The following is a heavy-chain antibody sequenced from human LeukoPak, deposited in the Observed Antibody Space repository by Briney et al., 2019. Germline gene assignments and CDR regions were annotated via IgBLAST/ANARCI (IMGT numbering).Heavy chain of an antibody. Sequence: GGSLRFSCAASGFTFSSYSMNWVRQAPGKGLEWVSSISSSSSYIYYADSVKGRFTISRDNAKNSLYLQMNSLRAEDTAVYYCARERVGYSYGATCFDYWGQGTLVTVSS. D-gene: IGHD5-18*01. V-gene: IGHV3-21*01. J-gene: IGHJ4*02. CDR3: ARERVGYSYGATCFDY. CDR2: ISSSSSYI. CDR1: GFTFSSYS.